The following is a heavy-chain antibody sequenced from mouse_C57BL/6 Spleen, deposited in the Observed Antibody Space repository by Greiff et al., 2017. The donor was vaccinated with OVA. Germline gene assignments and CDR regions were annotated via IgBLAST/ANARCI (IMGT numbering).Heavy chain of an antibody. CDR2: ISSGGDYI. J-gene: IGHJ2*01. V-gene: IGHV5-9-1*02. CDR1: GFTFSSYA. CDR3: TRDGSGTFDY. D-gene: IGHD4-1*01. Sequence: EVKLMESGEGLVKPGGSLKLSCAASGFTFSSYAMSWVRQTPEKRLEWVAYISSGGDYIYYADTVKGRFTISRDNARNTLYLQMSSLKSEDTAMYYCTRDGSGTFDYWGQGTTLTVSS.